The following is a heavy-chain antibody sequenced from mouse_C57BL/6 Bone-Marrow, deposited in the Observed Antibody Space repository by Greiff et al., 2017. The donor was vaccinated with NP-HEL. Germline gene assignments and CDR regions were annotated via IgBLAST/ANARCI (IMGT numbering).Heavy chain of an antibody. CDR3: ASYSITTVVADFDC. CDR1: GYAFSSSW. V-gene: IGHV1-82*01. J-gene: IGHJ2*01. CDR2: IYPGDGDT. Sequence: QVQLQQSGPELVKPGASVKISCKASGYAFSSSWMNWVKQRPGKGLEWIGRIYPGDGDTNYNGKFKGKATLTADKSSSTAYMQLSSLTSEDSAVYFCASYSITTVVADFDCWGQGTTLTVSS. D-gene: IGHD1-1*01.